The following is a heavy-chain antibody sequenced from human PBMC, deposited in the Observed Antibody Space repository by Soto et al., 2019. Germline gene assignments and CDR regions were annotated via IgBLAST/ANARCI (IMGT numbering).Heavy chain of an antibody. CDR2: ISGSGGST. D-gene: IGHD3-9*01. J-gene: IGHJ4*02. CDR1: GFTFSSYA. Sequence: GGSLRLSCAASGFTFSSYAMSWVRQAPGKGLEWVSAISGSGGSTYYADSVKGRFTISRDNSKNTLYLQMNSLRAEDTAVYYCAKGPHYDILTGYYNTLYFDYWGQGTLVTVSS. CDR3: AKGPHYDILTGYYNTLYFDY. V-gene: IGHV3-23*01.